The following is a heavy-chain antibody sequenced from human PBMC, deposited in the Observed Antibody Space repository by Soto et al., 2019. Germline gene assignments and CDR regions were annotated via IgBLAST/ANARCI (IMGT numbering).Heavy chain of an antibody. CDR3: AREPMTGTFDY. Sequence: QVQLVESGGGVVQPGRSLRLSCAASGFTFSSYAMHWVRQAPGKGLEWVAVISYDGSNKYYADSVKGRFTISRDNSKNPLYLQMNSLRAEDTAVYYCAREPMTGTFDYWGQGTLVTVSS. D-gene: IGHD3-9*01. CDR1: GFTFSSYA. J-gene: IGHJ4*02. CDR2: ISYDGSNK. V-gene: IGHV3-30-3*01.